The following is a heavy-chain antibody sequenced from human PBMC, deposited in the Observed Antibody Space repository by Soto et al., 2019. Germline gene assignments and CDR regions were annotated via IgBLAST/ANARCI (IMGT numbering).Heavy chain of an antibody. CDR1: GFIVSSKY. J-gene: IGHJ6*04. CDR3: TRDDVYCISGGCYGVPMDV. CDR2: IQSDGST. V-gene: IGHV3-66*01. D-gene: IGHD2-15*01. Sequence: EVQLVESGGGLVQPGGSLRLSCAASGFIVSSKYMSWVRQAPGKGLEWVSLIQSDGSTYYAGSVKGRFTISRDNSDNTPFLQMNSLRGEDTAMYYCTRDDVYCISGGCYGVPMDVWCKGTTVTVSA.